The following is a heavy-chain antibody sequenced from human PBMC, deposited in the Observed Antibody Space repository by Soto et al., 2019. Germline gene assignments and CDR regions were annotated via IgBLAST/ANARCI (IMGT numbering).Heavy chain of an antibody. CDR3: ASVSPVKHRYYYYYYGMDV. V-gene: IGHV4-39*01. D-gene: IGHD4-17*01. CDR1: GGSISSSSYY. Sequence: QLQLQESGPGLVKPSETLSLTCTVSGGSISSSSYYWGWIRQPPGKGLEWIGSIYYSGSTYYNPSLKSRVTISVYTSKNPFSLKLSSVTAADTAVYYCASVSPVKHRYYYYYYGMDVWGQGTTVTVSS. CDR2: IYYSGST. J-gene: IGHJ6*02.